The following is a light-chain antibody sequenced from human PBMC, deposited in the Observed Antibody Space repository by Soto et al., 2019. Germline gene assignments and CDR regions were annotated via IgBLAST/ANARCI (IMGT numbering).Light chain of an antibody. V-gene: IGKV1-9*01. CDR2: AAS. Sequence: DIQLTQSPSFLSASVGDRVTITCRASQGISSYLAWYQQKPGKAPKLLIYAASTLQSGVPSRFSGSGSGTEFTVTISSLQPEDFASCYCQQLNSYPVTFGQGTRLEIK. CDR3: QQLNSYPVT. CDR1: QGISSY. J-gene: IGKJ5*01.